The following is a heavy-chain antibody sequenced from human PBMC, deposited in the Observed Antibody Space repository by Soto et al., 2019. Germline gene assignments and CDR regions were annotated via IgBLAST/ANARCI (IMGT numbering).Heavy chain of an antibody. Sequence: PGGSLRLSCAASGFTFSSYAMSWVRQAPGKGLEWVSAISGSGGSTYYADSVKGRFTISRDNSKNTLYLQMNSLRAEDTAVYYCAKDRGVVVITAPFDYWGQGTLVTVSS. V-gene: IGHV3-23*01. D-gene: IGHD3-22*01. CDR1: GFTFSSYA. CDR2: ISGSGGST. CDR3: AKDRGVVVITAPFDY. J-gene: IGHJ4*02.